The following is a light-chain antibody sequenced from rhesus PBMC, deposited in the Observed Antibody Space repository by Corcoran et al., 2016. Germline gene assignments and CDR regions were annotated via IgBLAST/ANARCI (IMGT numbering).Light chain of an antibody. V-gene: IGKV1-69*01. Sequence: DIQMTQSPSSLPASVGDRVTITCRASQGISNWLAWYQQKTGKAPKLLIYRASNLETGVPSRFSGSGSGTDFTLTIRSLQPADIATYYGQQHVTSPFTFGPGTKLDIK. CDR2: RAS. CDR1: QGISNW. CDR3: QQHVTSPFT. J-gene: IGKJ3*01.